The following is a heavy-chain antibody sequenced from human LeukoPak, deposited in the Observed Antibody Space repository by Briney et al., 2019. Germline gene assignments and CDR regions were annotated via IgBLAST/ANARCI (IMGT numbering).Heavy chain of an antibody. J-gene: IGHJ4*02. D-gene: IGHD1-1*01. V-gene: IGHV3-23*01. Sequence: GGSLRLSCAASGFTFSNYAMTWVRQAPGKGLEWVSVISGSGGNTDYADSVKGRFTISRDNSKNTLSLQIKAEKAVDKSVHYCTPVVGTGTTPTDYWGQGTLVTVSS. CDR1: GFTFSNYA. CDR3: TPVVGTGTTPTDY. CDR2: ISGSGGNT.